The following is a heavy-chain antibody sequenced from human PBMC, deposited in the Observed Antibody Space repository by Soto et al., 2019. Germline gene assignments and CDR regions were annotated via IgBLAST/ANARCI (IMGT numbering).Heavy chain of an antibody. V-gene: IGHV3-53*01. CDR3: AKNPGYYYDSTGYHIDY. CDR2: IYSGGST. J-gene: IGHJ4*02. CDR1: GFTVSSNY. Sequence: GGSLRLSCAASGFTVSSNYMSWVRQAPGKGLEWVSVIYSGGSTYYADSVKGRFTISRDNSKNTLYLQMNSLRAEDTAVYYCAKNPGYYYDSTGYHIDYSGQATLVTVSS. D-gene: IGHD3-22*01.